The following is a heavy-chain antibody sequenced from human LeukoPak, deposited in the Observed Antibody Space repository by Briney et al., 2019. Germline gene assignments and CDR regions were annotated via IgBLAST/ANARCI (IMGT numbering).Heavy chain of an antibody. J-gene: IGHJ4*02. CDR1: GYTFTSYG. D-gene: IGHD5-24*01. V-gene: IGHV1-18*01. Sequence: GASVKVPCKASGYTFTSYGISWVRQAPGQGLEWMGWISAYNGNTNYAQKLQGRVTMTTDTSTSTAYMELRSLRSDDTAVYYCARDRGDGYNSGGLDIDYWGQGTLVTVSS. CDR2: ISAYNGNT. CDR3: ARDRGDGYNSGGLDIDY.